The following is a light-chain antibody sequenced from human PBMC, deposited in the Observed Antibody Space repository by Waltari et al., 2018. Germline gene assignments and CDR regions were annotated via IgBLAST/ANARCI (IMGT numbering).Light chain of an antibody. V-gene: IGKV1-39*01. CDR1: QNVDNY. Sequence: DIQMTQPPSSLSASVGDRVTITCRASQNVDNYLNWYRQNSGRAPEVLIYAASSLQSGVPSRFSGSGSGTDFTLTITNLQPEDFATYFCQQFFSSPYTFGQGTKLEIK. CDR2: AAS. J-gene: IGKJ2*01. CDR3: QQFFSSPYT.